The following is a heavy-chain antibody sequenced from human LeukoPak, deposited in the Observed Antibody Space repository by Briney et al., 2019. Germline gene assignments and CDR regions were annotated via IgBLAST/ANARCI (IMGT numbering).Heavy chain of an antibody. CDR3: ARQSSGWSYYYGMDV. CDR1: GYTFPGYY. D-gene: IGHD6-19*01. V-gene: IGHV1-2*02. Sequence: ASVKVSFKASGYTFPGYYMHWVRQAPGQGLAWMGWINPNSGGTNYAQKFQGRVTMTRDTSISTAYMELSRLRSDDTAVYYCARQSSGWSYYYGMDVWGQGTTVTVSS. J-gene: IGHJ6*02. CDR2: INPNSGGT.